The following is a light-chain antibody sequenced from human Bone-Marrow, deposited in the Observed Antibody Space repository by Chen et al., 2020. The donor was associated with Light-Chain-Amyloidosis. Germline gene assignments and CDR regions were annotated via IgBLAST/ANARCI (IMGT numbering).Light chain of an antibody. CDR3: QQYYRYPLT. CDR2: GAT. CDR1: EAISSY. Sequence: AIRMTQSPSPLSATVGDRLIITCRASEAISSYLAWYQQKPGKAPKLLIYGATNLEIGVPSRFSGSGSGTNFTFVISDVRSEDFATYFCQQYYRYPLTFAGGTEV. J-gene: IGKJ4*01. V-gene: IGKV1-8*01.